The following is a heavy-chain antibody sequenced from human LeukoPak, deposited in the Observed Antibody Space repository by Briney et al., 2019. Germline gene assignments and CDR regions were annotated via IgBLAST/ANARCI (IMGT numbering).Heavy chain of an antibody. Sequence: ASVKVSCKASGYTFTSYGISWVRQAPGQGLEWMGWISAYNGNTNYAQKLQGRVTMTTDTSTSTAYMELRSLRSDDTAVYYCARARLLWFGSTYYYFDYWGPGTLVTVSS. D-gene: IGHD3-10*01. CDR2: ISAYNGNT. V-gene: IGHV1-18*01. CDR3: ARARLLWFGSTYYYFDY. CDR1: GYTFTSYG. J-gene: IGHJ4*02.